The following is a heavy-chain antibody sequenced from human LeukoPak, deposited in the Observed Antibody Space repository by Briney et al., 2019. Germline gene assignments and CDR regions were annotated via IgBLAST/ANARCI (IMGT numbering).Heavy chain of an antibody. J-gene: IGHJ4*02. CDR1: GGYISSSSYY. Sequence: SETPSLTCTVSGGYISSSSYYWGWIRQPPGKGLEWIGSIYYSGSTYYNPSLKSRVTISVDMSKNQFSLKLSSVTAADTAVYYCARRGVRGVSPYYFDYWGQGTLVTVSS. D-gene: IGHD3-10*01. CDR3: ARRGVRGVSPYYFDY. CDR2: IYYSGST. V-gene: IGHV4-39*01.